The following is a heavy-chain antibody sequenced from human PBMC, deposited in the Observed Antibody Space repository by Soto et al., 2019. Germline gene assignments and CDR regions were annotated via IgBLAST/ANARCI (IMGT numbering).Heavy chain of an antibody. J-gene: IGHJ4*02. Sequence: GGSLRLSCAASGFTFSSYGMHWVRQAPGKGLEWVAVISYDGSNKYYADSVKGRFTISRDNSKNTLYLQMNSLRAEDTAVYYCAKELEMATTKIDYWGQGT. CDR2: ISYDGSNK. V-gene: IGHV3-30*18. D-gene: IGHD5-12*01. CDR1: GFTFSSYG. CDR3: AKELEMATTKIDY.